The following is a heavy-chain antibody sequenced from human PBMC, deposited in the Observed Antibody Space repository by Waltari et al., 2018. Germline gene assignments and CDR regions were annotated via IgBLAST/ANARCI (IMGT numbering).Heavy chain of an antibody. CDR3: ARRYSSGFDY. D-gene: IGHD6-19*01. CDR1: GFTFSSYS. V-gene: IGHV3-48*04. CDR2: ISSSSGTI. J-gene: IGHJ4*02. Sequence: EVQLVESGGGLVQPGGSLSLPCAASGFTFSSYSRNWVRQAPGKGLEWVSYISSSSGTIYYADSVKGRFTISRDNAKNSLYLQMNSLRAEDTAVYYCARRYSSGFDYWGQGTLVTVSS.